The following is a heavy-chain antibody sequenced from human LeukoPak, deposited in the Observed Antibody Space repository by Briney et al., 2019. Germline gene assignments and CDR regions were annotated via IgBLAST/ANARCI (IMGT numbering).Heavy chain of an antibody. D-gene: IGHD3-22*01. V-gene: IGHV4-39*02. J-gene: IGHJ3*02. CDR1: GGSISIINYY. CDR2: ISYSGGT. Sequence: PSDTLSLTCTVSGGSISIINYYWGWTHQPPGKGLEWFGSISYSGGTSYNPSLRSRVTISVDTSKNQFSLKLNSVTAADTAVYYCAREVEYYDSSGYRPHAFDIWGQGTVVTVSS. CDR3: AREVEYYDSSGYRPHAFDI.